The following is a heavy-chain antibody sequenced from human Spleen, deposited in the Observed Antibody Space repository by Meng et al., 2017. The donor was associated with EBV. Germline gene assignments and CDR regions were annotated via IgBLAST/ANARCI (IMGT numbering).Heavy chain of an antibody. D-gene: IGHD3-10*01. CDR3: ARDGSYYGSGNIFDF. V-gene: IGHV7-4-1*01. CDR2: INTNTGNP. CDR1: GYTFTYHA. J-gene: IGHJ4*02. Sequence: QVQLVQYGSELKNPGASVKVSSKASGYTFTYHAVHWVRQAPGQGLEWMGWINTNTGNPTYAQGFTGRFVFSLDTSVTTAYLQISSLKAEDTAVYYCARDGSYYGSGNIFDFWGQGTLVTVSS.